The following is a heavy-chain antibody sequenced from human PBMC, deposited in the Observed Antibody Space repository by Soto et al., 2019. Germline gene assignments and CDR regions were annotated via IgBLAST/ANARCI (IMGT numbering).Heavy chain of an antibody. CDR1: GGTFSSYA. Sequence: QVQLVQSGAEVKKPGSSVKVSCKASGGTFSSYAISWVRQAPGQGLEWMGGIIPIFGTANYEQKFQARVTLTADECTSTAYMEFSSLRSEDTAVYYCAGDRDVSSYHGMDVWGQGATVTVSS. V-gene: IGHV1-69*12. J-gene: IGHJ6*02. CDR3: AGDRDVSSYHGMDV. D-gene: IGHD2-2*01. CDR2: IIPIFGTA.